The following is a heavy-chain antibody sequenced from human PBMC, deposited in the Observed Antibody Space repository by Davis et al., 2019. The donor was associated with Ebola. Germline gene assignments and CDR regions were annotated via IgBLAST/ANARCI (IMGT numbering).Heavy chain of an antibody. CDR1: GNTFTSYY. CDR2: INPSGGST. D-gene: IGHD2-15*01. CDR3: ARSGGVCSGGSCYRDAFDI. V-gene: IGHV1-46*01. Sequence: ASVKVSCKASGNTFTSYYIHWVRQAPGQGLEWLGIINPSGGSTSYAQKFQGRVTMTRDTSISTAYMELSRLRSDDTAVYYCARSGGVCSGGSCYRDAFDIWGQGTMVTVSS. J-gene: IGHJ3*02.